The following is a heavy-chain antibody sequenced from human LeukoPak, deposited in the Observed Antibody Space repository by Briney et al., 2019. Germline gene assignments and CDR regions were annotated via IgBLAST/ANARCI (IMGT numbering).Heavy chain of an antibody. V-gene: IGHV3-33*01. Sequence: GGSLRLSCAASGFTFSSYGMHWVRQAPGKGLEWVAVIWYDGSNKYYADSVKGRFTISRDNSKNTLYLQMNSLRAEDTAVYYCARDGYCSGGSCSPYYMDVWGKGTTVTVSS. CDR1: GFTFSSYG. CDR3: ARDGYCSGGSCSPYYMDV. CDR2: IWYDGSNK. D-gene: IGHD2-15*01. J-gene: IGHJ6*03.